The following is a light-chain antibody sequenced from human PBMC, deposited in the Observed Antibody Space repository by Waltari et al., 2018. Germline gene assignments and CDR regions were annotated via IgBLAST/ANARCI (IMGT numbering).Light chain of an antibody. V-gene: IGLV1-44*01. CDR3: ASWDNGVKVSYV. CDR1: TSNIARNT. CDR2: SNN. Sequence: QSVLTQPPSASGTPGQSVTISCSGSTSNIARNTVNWYQQLPGMAPKLLIYSNNKRPSGVPERFSGSKSGTSASLAISGLQSEDEADYYCASWDNGVKVSYVFGTGTKVTVL. J-gene: IGLJ1*01.